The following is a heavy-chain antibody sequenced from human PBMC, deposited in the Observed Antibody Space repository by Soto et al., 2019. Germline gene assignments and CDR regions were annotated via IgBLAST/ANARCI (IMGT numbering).Heavy chain of an antibody. D-gene: IGHD1-26*01. Sequence: QVQLVESGGGVVQPGRSLRLSCAASGFTFSSYGMHWVRQAPGKGLEWVAVIWYDGSNKYYADSVKGRFTISRDNSKNTLYLQMNSLRAEDTAVYYCAREKWELHTPTPDLDYWGQGTLVTVSS. V-gene: IGHV3-33*01. J-gene: IGHJ4*02. CDR3: AREKWELHTPTPDLDY. CDR1: GFTFSSYG. CDR2: IWYDGSNK.